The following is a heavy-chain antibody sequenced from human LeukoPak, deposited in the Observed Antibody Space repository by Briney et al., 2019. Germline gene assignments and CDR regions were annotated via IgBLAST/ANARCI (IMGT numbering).Heavy chain of an antibody. CDR2: ISWNSGAI. Sequence: GGSLRLSCAASGFTLDDYAMHWVRQAPGKGLEWVSSISWNSGAIDYADSVKGRFTISRDSAKNSLYLQMNSLRVDDTALYYCAKDRSIWGAALDYWGQGALVIVSS. V-gene: IGHV3-9*01. CDR3: AKDRSIWGAALDY. CDR1: GFTLDDYA. D-gene: IGHD1-26*01. J-gene: IGHJ4*02.